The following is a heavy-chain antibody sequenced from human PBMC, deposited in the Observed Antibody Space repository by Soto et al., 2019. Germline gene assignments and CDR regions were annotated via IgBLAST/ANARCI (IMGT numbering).Heavy chain of an antibody. CDR1: GFTFTRYS. CDR2: ISSTTNYI. J-gene: IGHJ4*02. V-gene: IGHV3-21*06. Sequence: PGGSLRLSCAGSGFTFTRYSMNWVRQAPGKGLECVSSISSTTNYIYYGDSMKGRFTISRDNAKNSLYLEMNSLRAEDTAVYYCARESEDLTSNFDYWGQGTLVTVSS. CDR3: ARESEDLTSNFDY.